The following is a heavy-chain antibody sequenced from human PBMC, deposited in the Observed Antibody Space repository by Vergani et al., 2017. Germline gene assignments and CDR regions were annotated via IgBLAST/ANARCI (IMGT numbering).Heavy chain of an antibody. V-gene: IGHV1-46*01. D-gene: IGHD4-17*01. CDR1: GYTFTSYY. CDR2: INPSGGST. CDR3: ARLDYGDYVPDY. Sequence: QVQLVQSGAEVKKPGASVKVSCKASGYTFTSYYMHWVRQAPGQGLEWMGIINPSGGSTSYAQKFQGRVTMTTDTSTSTAYMELRSLRSDDTAVYYCARLDYGDYVPDYWGQGTLVTVSS. J-gene: IGHJ4*02.